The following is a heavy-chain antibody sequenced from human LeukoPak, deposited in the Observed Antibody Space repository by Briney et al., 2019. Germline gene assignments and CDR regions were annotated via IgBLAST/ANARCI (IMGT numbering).Heavy chain of an antibody. CDR3: VRDDSSGYYDFDY. CDR2: INSDGINT. D-gene: IGHD3-22*01. V-gene: IGHV3-74*01. Sequence: GGSLRLSCAASGFTFSNYWMHWVRQAPGKGLVWVSRINSDGINTSYAYSVKGRFTISRDNAKNTLYLQMKSLRDEDTAVYYCVRDDSSGYYDFDYWGQGTLVTVSS. CDR1: GFTFSNYW. J-gene: IGHJ4*02.